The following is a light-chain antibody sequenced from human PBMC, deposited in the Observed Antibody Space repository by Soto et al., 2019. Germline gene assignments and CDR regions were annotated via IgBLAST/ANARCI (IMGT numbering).Light chain of an antibody. Sequence: EIVMTQSPATLSVSPGERATLSCRASQSVSDNLAWYQRKPGQAPRLLIYGASTRATGIPARFSGSGSEAQHTLTISSLQSEDFAIYYCQQSNNWPYTFGQGTKVDIK. CDR3: QQSNNWPYT. CDR1: QSVSDN. J-gene: IGKJ2*01. V-gene: IGKV3-15*01. CDR2: GAS.